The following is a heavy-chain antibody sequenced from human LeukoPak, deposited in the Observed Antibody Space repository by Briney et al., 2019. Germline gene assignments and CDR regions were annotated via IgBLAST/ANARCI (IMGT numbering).Heavy chain of an antibody. D-gene: IGHD2-8*01. J-gene: IGHJ3*02. V-gene: IGHV1-46*01. CDR1: GYTFTNYY. CDR3: AGGTTNTKGAFDM. CDR2: INPSGSST. Sequence: ASVKLSCKASGYTFTNYYIHWVRQAPGQGLKWMGIINPSGSSTSYAQKFQGRVTMTRDTSTSTVYMELSSLRSEDTAVYYCAGGTTNTKGAFDMWGQGTMVTVSS.